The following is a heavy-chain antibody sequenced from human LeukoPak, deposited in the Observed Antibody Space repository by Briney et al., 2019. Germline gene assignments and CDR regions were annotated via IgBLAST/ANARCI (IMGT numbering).Heavy chain of an antibody. CDR3: AREREGPYGYLDY. J-gene: IGHJ4*02. D-gene: IGHD4-17*01. CDR2: INHSGST. CDR1: GGSFSGYY. Sequence: SETLSLTCAVYGGSFSGYYWSWIRQPPGKWLEWIGEINHSGSTNYNPSLKSRVTISVDTSKNQFSLKLSSVTAADTAVYYCAREREGPYGYLDYWGQGTLVTVSS. V-gene: IGHV4-34*01.